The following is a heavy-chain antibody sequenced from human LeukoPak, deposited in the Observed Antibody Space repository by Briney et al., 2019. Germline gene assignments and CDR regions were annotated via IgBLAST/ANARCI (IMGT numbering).Heavy chain of an antibody. V-gene: IGHV4-59*01. Sequence: PSETLSLTCTVSGGSISSYNWSWIRQPPGKGLEWIGYIYYSGSTNYNPSLKSRVTISVDTSKNQFSLKLSSVTAADTAVYYCARGEGNYFDYWGQGTLVTVSS. CDR2: IYYSGST. CDR3: ARGEGNYFDY. CDR1: GGSISSYN. D-gene: IGHD1-26*01. J-gene: IGHJ4*02.